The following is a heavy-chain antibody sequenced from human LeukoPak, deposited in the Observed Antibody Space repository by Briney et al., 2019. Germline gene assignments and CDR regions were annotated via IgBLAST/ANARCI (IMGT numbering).Heavy chain of an antibody. Sequence: SETPSLTCTVSGGSISSSSYYWGWIRQPPGKGLEWIGSIYYSGSTYYNPSLKSRVTISVDTSKNQFSLKLSSVTAADTAVYYCARDSIAAAGTVFSKLDYWGQGTLVTVSS. CDR2: IYYSGST. J-gene: IGHJ4*02. D-gene: IGHD6-13*01. V-gene: IGHV4-39*07. CDR3: ARDSIAAAGTVFSKLDY. CDR1: GGSISSSSYY.